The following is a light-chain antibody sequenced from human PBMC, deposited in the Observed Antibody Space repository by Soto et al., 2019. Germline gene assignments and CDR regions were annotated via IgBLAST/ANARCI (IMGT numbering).Light chain of an antibody. CDR1: SSDVGLYDY. CDR2: AVS. V-gene: IGLV2-14*01. J-gene: IGLJ1*01. CDR3: SSYTSDSSYV. Sequence: QSVLTQPASVSGSPGQSITISFTGTSSDVGLYDYVSWYQQHPGKAPQLMIYAVSNRPSGVSNRFSASKSGNTASLFISGLRAEDEADYYCSSYTSDSSYVFGSGTKVTVL.